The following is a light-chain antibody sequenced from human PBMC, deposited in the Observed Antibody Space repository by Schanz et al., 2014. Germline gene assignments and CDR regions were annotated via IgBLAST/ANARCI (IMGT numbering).Light chain of an antibody. CDR2: GAS. CDR1: QSVSSSY. Sequence: EIVLTQSPGTLSLSPGERATLSCRASQSVSSSYLAWYQQKPGQAPRLLIYGASSRATGIPDRFSGSGSGTGSGTDFTLTISRLEPEDSAVYYCQHYSLSPLFGQGTKVDI. V-gene: IGKV3-20*01. CDR3: QHYSLSPL. J-gene: IGKJ1*01.